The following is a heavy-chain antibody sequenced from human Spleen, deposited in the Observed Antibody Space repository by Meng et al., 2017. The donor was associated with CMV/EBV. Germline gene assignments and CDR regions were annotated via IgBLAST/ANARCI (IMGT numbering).Heavy chain of an antibody. V-gene: IGHV1-18*01. Sequence: NFIDYGVSWVRQAPGQGLEWLGWISTYNGHTNYAQKIQGRVTMTTDTSTSTVYMELRSLTSDDTAVFFCARESKYCSSTTCYYWFDPWGQGTLVTVSS. J-gene: IGHJ5*02. CDR1: NFIDYG. D-gene: IGHD2-2*01. CDR3: ARESKYCSSTTCYYWFDP. CDR2: ISTYNGHT.